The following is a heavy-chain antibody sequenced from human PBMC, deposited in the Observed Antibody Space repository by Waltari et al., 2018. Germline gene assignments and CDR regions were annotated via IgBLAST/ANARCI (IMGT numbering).Heavy chain of an antibody. CDR3: ARWSSSGFDY. J-gene: IGHJ4*02. CDR1: GYSISSGYY. D-gene: IGHD6-6*01. V-gene: IGHV4-38-2*01. CDR2: IYHSGSP. Sequence: QVQLQESGPGLVKPSETLSLTCAVSGYSISSGYYWGWIRQPPGKGLGWIGSIYHSGSPYHNPSLKSRVTISVDTSKNQFSLKLSSVTAADTAVYYCARWSSSGFDYWGQGTLVTVSS.